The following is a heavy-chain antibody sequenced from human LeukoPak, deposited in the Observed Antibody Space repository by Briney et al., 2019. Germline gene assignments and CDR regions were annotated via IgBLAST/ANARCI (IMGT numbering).Heavy chain of an antibody. J-gene: IGHJ6*03. D-gene: IGHD3-22*01. V-gene: IGHV4-34*01. Sequence: SSETLSLTCAVYGGSLSGYYWSWIRQPPGKGLEWIGEINHSGSTNYNPSLKSRVTISVDTSKNQFSLKLSSVTAADTAVYYCARGSTPYYYDSSGYYPTYYYYYMDVWGKGTTVTVSS. CDR2: INHSGST. CDR3: ARGSTPYYYDSSGYYPTYYYYYMDV. CDR1: GGSLSGYY.